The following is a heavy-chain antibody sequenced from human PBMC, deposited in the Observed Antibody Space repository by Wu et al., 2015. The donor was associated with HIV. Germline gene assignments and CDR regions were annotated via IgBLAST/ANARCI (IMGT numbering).Heavy chain of an antibody. D-gene: IGHD6-13*01. Sequence: QLRQSGAEVRKPGASVKVSCKVSGYRLTELSIHWVRQAPGKGLEWMGGFDPDDDETIFAHNFQGRVTMPEDTSTDTAYMELSRLRSDDTAVYYCAINPAAAALYNWFDPWGQGTLVTVSS. CDR1: GYRLTELS. V-gene: IGHV1-24*01. J-gene: IGHJ5*02. CDR3: AINPAAAALYNWFDP. CDR2: FDPDDDET.